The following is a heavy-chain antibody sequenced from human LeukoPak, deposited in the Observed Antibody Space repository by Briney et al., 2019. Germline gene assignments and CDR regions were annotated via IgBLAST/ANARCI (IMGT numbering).Heavy chain of an antibody. V-gene: IGHV4-4*07. CDR2: IYTSGST. CDR1: GGSISSYY. CDR3: ARGRSSGYYDSSGFNGADAFDI. D-gene: IGHD3-22*01. J-gene: IGHJ3*02. Sequence: SETLSLTCTVSGGSISSYYWSWIRQPAGKGLEWIGRIYTSGSTNYNPSLKSRVTMSVDTSKNQFSLKLSSVAAADTAVYYCARGRSSGYYDSSGFNGADAFDIWGQGTMVTVSS.